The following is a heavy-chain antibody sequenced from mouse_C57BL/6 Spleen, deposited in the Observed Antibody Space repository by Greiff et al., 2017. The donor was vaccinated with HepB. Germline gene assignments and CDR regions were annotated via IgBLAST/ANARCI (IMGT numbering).Heavy chain of an antibody. CDR1: GYAFSSSW. Sequence: VQLQQSGPELVKPGASVKISCKASGYAFSSSWMNWVKQRPGKGLEWIGRIYPGDGDTNYNGKFKGKATLTADKSSSTAYMQLSSLTSEDSAVYFCAGDYDVDYFDYWGQGTTLTVSS. J-gene: IGHJ2*01. CDR3: AGDYDVDYFDY. D-gene: IGHD2-4*01. CDR2: IYPGDGDT. V-gene: IGHV1-82*01.